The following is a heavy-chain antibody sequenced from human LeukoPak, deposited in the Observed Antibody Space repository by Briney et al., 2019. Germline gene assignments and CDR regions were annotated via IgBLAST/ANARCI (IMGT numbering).Heavy chain of an antibody. V-gene: IGHV4-31*03. Sequence: SETLSLTCTVSGVSISSGGYYWSWILQHPGKGLEWIGYIFYSGSTYYNPSLKSRVTISVDTSKNQFSLKLSSVTAEDTAVYYCARAGGVWLEFDYWGQGTLVTVSS. D-gene: IGHD2-8*02. J-gene: IGHJ4*02. CDR1: GVSISSGGYY. CDR3: ARAGGVWLEFDY. CDR2: IFYSGST.